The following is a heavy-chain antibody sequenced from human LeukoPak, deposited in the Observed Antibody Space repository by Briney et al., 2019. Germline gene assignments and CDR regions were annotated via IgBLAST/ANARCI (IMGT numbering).Heavy chain of an antibody. Sequence: PGRSLRLSCTVSGFIFSSSGIHWVRQAPGKGLVWVAGISYDGSEKYYAESVKGRFTISRDNSKTTVYLQMNSLRAEDTAVYYCARVSVNILTAYADYWGQGTLVTVSS. J-gene: IGHJ4*02. CDR1: GFIFSSSG. V-gene: IGHV3-30*03. D-gene: IGHD3-9*01. CDR3: ARVSVNILTAYADY. CDR2: ISYDGSEK.